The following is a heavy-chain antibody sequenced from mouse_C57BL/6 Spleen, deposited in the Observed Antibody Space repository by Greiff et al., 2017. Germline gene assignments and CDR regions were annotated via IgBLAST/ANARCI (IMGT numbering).Heavy chain of an antibody. D-gene: IGHD2-4*01. Sequence: EVQLVESEGGLVQPGSSMKLSCTASGFTFSDYYMAWVRQVPEKGLEWVANINYDGSSTYYLDSLKSRFIISRDNAKNILYLQMSSLKSEDTATYYCANYYDHGGFAYWGQGTLVTVSA. CDR3: ANYYDHGGFAY. V-gene: IGHV5-16*01. J-gene: IGHJ3*01. CDR2: INYDGSST. CDR1: GFTFSDYY.